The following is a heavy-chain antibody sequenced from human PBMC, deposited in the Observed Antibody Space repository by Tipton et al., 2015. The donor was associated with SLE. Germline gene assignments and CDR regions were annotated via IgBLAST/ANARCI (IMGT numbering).Heavy chain of an antibody. CDR1: GGSISSSSYY. J-gene: IGHJ5*02. CDR3: ARHPYCSSTSCYGFNWFDP. V-gene: IGHV4-39*01. CDR2: IYYSGST. Sequence: LRLSCTVSGGSISSSSYYWGWIRQPPGKGLEWIGSIYYSGSTYYNPSLKSRVTISVDTSKNHFSLKLSSATAADTAVYYCARHPYCSSTSCYGFNWFDPWGQGTLVTVSS. D-gene: IGHD2-2*01.